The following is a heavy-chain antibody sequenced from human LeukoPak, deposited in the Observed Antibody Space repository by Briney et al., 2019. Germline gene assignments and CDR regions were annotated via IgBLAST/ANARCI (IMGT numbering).Heavy chain of an antibody. Sequence: GGSLRLSCAASGFTFSSYEMNWVRQAPGKGLEWVSYISSSGSTIYYADSVKGRFTISRDNAKNSLYLQMNSLRAEDTAVYYCARDDFWSGSHDAFDIWGQGTMVTVSS. D-gene: IGHD3-3*01. CDR2: ISSSGSTI. CDR1: GFTFSSYE. CDR3: ARDDFWSGSHDAFDI. V-gene: IGHV3-48*03. J-gene: IGHJ3*02.